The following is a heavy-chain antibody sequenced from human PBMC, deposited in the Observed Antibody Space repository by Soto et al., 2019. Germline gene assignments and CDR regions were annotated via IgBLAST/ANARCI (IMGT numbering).Heavy chain of an antibody. V-gene: IGHV6-1*01. D-gene: IGHD6-19*01. CDR2: TYYRSKWYD. J-gene: IGHJ4*02. CDR1: GDSVSSDSAS. CDR3: ARELRIAVAMLDY. Sequence: PSQTLSLTCAISGDSVSSDSASWNWIRQSPSRGLEWLGRTYYRSKWYDDYASSLRGRITINPDTSKNQFSLLLNSVTPEDTAVYYCARELRIAVAMLDYWGQGALVTVSS.